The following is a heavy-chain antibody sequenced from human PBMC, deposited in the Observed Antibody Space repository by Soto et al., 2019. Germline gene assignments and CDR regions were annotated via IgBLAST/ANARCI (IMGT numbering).Heavy chain of an antibody. CDR3: ASAIPGGYGHTTLNY. D-gene: IGHD5-18*01. J-gene: IGHJ4*02. V-gene: IGHV1-18*01. Sequence: QVQLVQSGAGVKQPGASVKVSCKASGYTFAYFGISWVRQAPGQGLEWMGWINAYNGDTNYAQKFQGRVTVTTDTSTSTAHMELRSLRSDDTAVYYCASAIPGGYGHTTLNYWGQGTLVTVSS. CDR2: INAYNGDT. CDR1: GYTFAYFG.